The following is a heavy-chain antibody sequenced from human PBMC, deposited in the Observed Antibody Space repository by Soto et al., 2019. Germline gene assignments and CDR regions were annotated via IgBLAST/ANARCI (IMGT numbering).Heavy chain of an antibody. Sequence: ASVKVSCKACGFTLTSYGISWVRQAPGQGLEWMGWISAHNGNTNYAQKAQGRVTMTTDTSTSTAYMELRSLRSDDTAVYYCARFARGVIIDYFDYWGQGTLVTVSS. D-gene: IGHD3-10*01. CDR1: GFTLTSYG. V-gene: IGHV1-18*01. CDR2: ISAHNGNT. CDR3: ARFARGVIIDYFDY. J-gene: IGHJ4*02.